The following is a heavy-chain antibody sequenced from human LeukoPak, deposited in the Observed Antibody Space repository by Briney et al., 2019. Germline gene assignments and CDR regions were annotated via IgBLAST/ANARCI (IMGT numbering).Heavy chain of an antibody. J-gene: IGHJ4*02. CDR3: TTEFLPLYDSSGYVDY. CDR2: IKTKTDGGTT. CDR1: GFTFSNFA. V-gene: IGHV3-15*01. D-gene: IGHD3-22*01. Sequence: GGSLRLSCAASGFTFSNFAMNWVRQAPGKGLEWVGRIKTKTDGGTTDYAAPVKGRFTISRDDSKNTLYLQMNSLKTEDTAVYYCTTEFLPLYDSSGYVDYWGQGTLVTVSS.